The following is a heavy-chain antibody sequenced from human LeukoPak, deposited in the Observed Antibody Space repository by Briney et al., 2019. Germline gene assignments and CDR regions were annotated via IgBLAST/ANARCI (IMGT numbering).Heavy chain of an antibody. J-gene: IGHJ5*02. CDR3: ARGTLYCSGGSCTDWFDP. CDR2: INPNSGGT. Sequence: ASVKVSCKASGYTFTGYYMHWVRQAPGQGLEWMGWINPNSGGTNYAQKFQGRVTMTRDTSISTAYMELSRLRSDDTAVYYCARGTLYCSGGSCTDWFDPWGQGTLVTVSS. V-gene: IGHV1-2*02. CDR1: GYTFTGYY. D-gene: IGHD2-15*01.